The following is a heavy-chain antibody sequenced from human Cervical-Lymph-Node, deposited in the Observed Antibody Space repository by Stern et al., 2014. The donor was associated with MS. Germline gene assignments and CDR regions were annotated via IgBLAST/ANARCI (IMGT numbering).Heavy chain of an antibody. CDR3: ARGWGYSYGYYYGMDV. J-gene: IGHJ6*02. CDR2: ITPNSGGT. CDR1: GYTFTGYY. V-gene: IGHV1-2*04. D-gene: IGHD5-18*01. Sequence: QMQLVQSGAEVKKPGASVKVSCKASGYTFTGYYMHWVRQAPGQRLEWMGWITPNSGGTNYAQKFQGWVTMTRDTSISTAYMELSRLRSDDTAVYYCARGWGYSYGYYYGMDVWGQGTTVTVSS.